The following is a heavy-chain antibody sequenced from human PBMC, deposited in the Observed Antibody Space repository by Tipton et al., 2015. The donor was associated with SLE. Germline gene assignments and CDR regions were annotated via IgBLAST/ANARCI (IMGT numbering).Heavy chain of an antibody. Sequence: TLSLTCTVSGDSISGHYRSWIRQPPGKGLEWIGYIYHTGTTYYNPSLKSRVTISVDTSKNQFSLTLRSVTAADTAVYYCARSVLIVYDAFDIWGQGTKVSVSS. V-gene: IGHV4-59*06. J-gene: IGHJ3*02. CDR2: IYHTGTT. CDR3: ARSVLIVYDAFDI. CDR1: GDSISGHY. D-gene: IGHD2/OR15-2a*01.